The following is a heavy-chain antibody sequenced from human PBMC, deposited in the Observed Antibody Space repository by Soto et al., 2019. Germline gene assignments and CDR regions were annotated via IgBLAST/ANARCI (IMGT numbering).Heavy chain of an antibody. D-gene: IGHD3-22*01. CDR2: ISYDGSNK. CDR1: GFTFSSYG. Sequence: SGGSLRLSCAASGFTFSSYGMHWVRQAPGKGLEWVAVISYDGSNKYYADSVKGRFTISRDNSKNTLYLQMNSLRAEDTAVYYCAKVPESMIVETTFDYWGQGTLVTVSS. J-gene: IGHJ4*02. CDR3: AKVPESMIVETTFDY. V-gene: IGHV3-30*18.